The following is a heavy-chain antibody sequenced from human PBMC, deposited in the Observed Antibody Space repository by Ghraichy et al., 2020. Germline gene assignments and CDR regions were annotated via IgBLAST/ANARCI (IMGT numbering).Heavy chain of an antibody. CDR2: ISSSSSTI. D-gene: IGHD2-2*01. Sequence: LSLTCAASGFTFSSYSMNWVRQAPGKGLEWVSYISSSSSTIYYADSVKGRFTISRDNAKNSLYLQMNSLRDEDTAVYYCARDRRYCSSTSCYPLNWGQGTLVTVSS. CDR3: ARDRRYCSSTSCYPLN. CDR1: GFTFSSYS. J-gene: IGHJ4*02. V-gene: IGHV3-48*02.